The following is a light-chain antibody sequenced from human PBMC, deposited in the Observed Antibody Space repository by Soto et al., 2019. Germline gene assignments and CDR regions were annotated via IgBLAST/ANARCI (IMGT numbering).Light chain of an antibody. CDR1: SSDVGGYNY. CDR2: DVS. V-gene: IGLV2-11*01. Sequence: QSALTQPRSVSGSPGQSVTISCTGTSSDVGGYNYVSWYQQHPGKDPKLMIYDVSKRPSGVPDRFSGSKSGNTASLTISGLQAEDEADYYCCSYAGSYTPLYVFGTGTKLTVL. CDR3: CSYAGSYTPLYV. J-gene: IGLJ1*01.